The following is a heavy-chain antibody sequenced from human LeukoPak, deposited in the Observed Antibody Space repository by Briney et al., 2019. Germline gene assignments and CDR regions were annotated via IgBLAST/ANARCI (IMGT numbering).Heavy chain of an antibody. Sequence: VKVSCKASGYTFTGYYMHWVRQAPGQGLEWMGWINPNSGGTNYAQKFQGRVTMTRDTSISTAYMELSRLRSDDTAVYYCARAPAYYYDSSGSPFDYWGQGTLVTVSS. CDR2: INPNSGGT. D-gene: IGHD3-22*01. CDR1: GYTFTGYY. J-gene: IGHJ4*02. V-gene: IGHV1-2*02. CDR3: ARAPAYYYDSSGSPFDY.